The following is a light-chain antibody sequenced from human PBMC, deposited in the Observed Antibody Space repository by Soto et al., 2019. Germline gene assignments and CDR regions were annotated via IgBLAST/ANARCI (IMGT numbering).Light chain of an antibody. CDR1: QSISSY. Sequence: DIQMTQSPSSLSASVGDRVTITCRASQSISSYLNWYQQKPGKAPKLLIYGASSLQSGVPSRFSGSESRTHFPLTITSLHPEEFATYYCQQSYNIPRTFVQGTKLQIK. CDR2: GAS. J-gene: IGKJ2*01. V-gene: IGKV1-39*01. CDR3: QQSYNIPRT.